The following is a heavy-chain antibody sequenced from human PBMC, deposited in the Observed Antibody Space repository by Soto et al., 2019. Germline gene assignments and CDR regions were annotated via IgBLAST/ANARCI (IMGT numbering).Heavy chain of an antibody. Sequence: SETLSLTCTVSGGSISSSSYYWGWIRQPPGKGLEWIGSIYYSGSTYYNPSLKSRVTISVDTSKNQFSLKLSSVTAADTAVYYCARAGAYYDFWSGFFVYYGMDVWGQGTTVTVSS. CDR1: GGSISSSSYY. CDR2: IYYSGST. CDR3: ARAGAYYDFWSGFFVYYGMDV. V-gene: IGHV4-39*01. J-gene: IGHJ6*02. D-gene: IGHD3-3*01.